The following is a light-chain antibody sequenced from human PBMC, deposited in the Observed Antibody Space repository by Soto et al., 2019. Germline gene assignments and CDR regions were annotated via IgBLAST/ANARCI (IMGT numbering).Light chain of an antibody. CDR2: DVS. V-gene: IGLV2-14*01. CDR3: SSYTSSSTPYV. CDR1: SSDVGGYNY. J-gene: IGLJ1*01. Sequence: QSVLTQPASVSGSPGQSITISCTGTSSDVGGYNYVSWYQQHPGKAPKLMIYDVSNRPSGVSNRLSGPKSGNTASLTISGLQAEDEADYYCSSYTSSSTPYVFGTGTKLTAL.